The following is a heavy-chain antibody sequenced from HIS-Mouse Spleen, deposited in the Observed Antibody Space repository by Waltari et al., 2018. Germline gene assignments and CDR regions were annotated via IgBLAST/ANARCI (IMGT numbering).Heavy chain of an antibody. V-gene: IGHV4-39*07. Sequence: QLQLQESGPGLVKPSETLSPTCTVPGGSISSSSSYVGWIRQPPGKGLEWIGSIYYSGSTYYNPSLKSRVTISVDTSKNQFSLKLSSVTAADTAVYYCAREIPYSSSWYDWYFDLWGRGTLVTVSS. J-gene: IGHJ2*01. CDR1: GGSISSSSSY. CDR3: AREIPYSSSWYDWYFDL. D-gene: IGHD6-13*01. CDR2: IYYSGST.